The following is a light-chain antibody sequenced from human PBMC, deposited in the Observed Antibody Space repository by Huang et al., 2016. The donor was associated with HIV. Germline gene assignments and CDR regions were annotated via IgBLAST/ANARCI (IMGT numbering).Light chain of an antibody. CDR3: QQSYSTPRT. CDR1: QTISTY. CDR2: DAS. V-gene: IGKV1-39*01. Sequence: DIQMTQSPSSLSASVGDRVTITCRASQTISTYLNWYQQRPGKAPKLLIYDASTLQSGVPSRFSGGGSGTDFAFSIGSLQPEDFATYFCQQSYSTPRTFGQGTRVEIK. J-gene: IGKJ1*01.